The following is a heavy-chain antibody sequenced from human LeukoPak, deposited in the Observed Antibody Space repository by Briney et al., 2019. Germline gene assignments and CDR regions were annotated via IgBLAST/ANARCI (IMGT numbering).Heavy chain of an antibody. V-gene: IGHV4-4*07. D-gene: IGHD3-10*01. J-gene: IGHJ4*02. CDR2: IYISGST. CDR3: ARGDGSGSYIY. CDR1: GGSISSYY. Sequence: SETLSLTCPVPGGSISSYYWSWIRPPAGEGREWIGRIYISGSTNYNPSLKSGVTISVDTSKNQFCLELSSVTAADTAVYYCARGDGSGSYIYWGQGTLVTVSS.